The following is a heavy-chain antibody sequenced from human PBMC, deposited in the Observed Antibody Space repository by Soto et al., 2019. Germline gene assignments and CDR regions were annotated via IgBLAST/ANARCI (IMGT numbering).Heavy chain of an antibody. D-gene: IGHD3-10*01. CDR1: GGSISSGGYY. V-gene: IGHV4-31*03. CDR2: IYYTGST. CDR3: AILFMVRGVSTFDY. J-gene: IGHJ4*02. Sequence: QVQLQESGPGLVKPSQTLSLTCTVSGGSISSGGYYWSWIRQHPGKGLEWIGYIYYTGSTYYNPALKTRVTISVDTSKNHFSLNLSSVTAADTAVYYCAILFMVRGVSTFDYWGQGTLVTVSS.